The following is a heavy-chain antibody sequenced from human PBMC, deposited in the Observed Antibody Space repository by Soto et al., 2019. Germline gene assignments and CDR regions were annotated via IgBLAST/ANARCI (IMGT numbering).Heavy chain of an antibody. J-gene: IGHJ6*02. CDR1: GFTFSIYG. CDR2: ISYDGSNR. V-gene: IGHV3-30*18. CDR3: AKRLSRFYYYGMDV. D-gene: IGHD6-13*01. Sequence: GSLRRACAASGFTFSIYGMHWVRQTPGKGLEWVAVISYDGSNRNYADSVKGRFTISRDNSKNTLYLQMNSLRPEDTAVYYCAKRLSRFYYYGMDVWGQGTTVTVSS.